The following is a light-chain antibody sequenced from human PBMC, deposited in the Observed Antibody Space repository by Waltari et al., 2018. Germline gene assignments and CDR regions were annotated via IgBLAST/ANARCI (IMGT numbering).Light chain of an antibody. Sequence: DIQMTQSPSSLSASVGDRVTINCRASQDISNNLNWYQQKPGKAPDLLIFAVFTLQSGVPSRFSGSGSGTEFTLTISSLQPEDSATYYCQQSYTMPMYTFGQGTELEIK. V-gene: IGKV1-39*01. CDR2: AVF. CDR3: QQSYTMPMYT. J-gene: IGKJ2*01. CDR1: QDISNN.